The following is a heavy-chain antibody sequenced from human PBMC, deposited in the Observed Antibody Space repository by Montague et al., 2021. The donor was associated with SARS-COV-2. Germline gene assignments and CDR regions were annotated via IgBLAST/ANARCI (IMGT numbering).Heavy chain of an antibody. CDR1: GGSFSVYY. CDR3: AKERGVVRAARILVAFDL. D-gene: IGHD3-16*01. Sequence: SETLSLTCAVYGGSFSVYYWTWLRQPPGNGLEWIAEINHSGTANYNPSLKSRVSISVDTSKNQFTLNLTSVTAADTAMYYCAKERGVVRAARILVAFDLWGQGTMVTVSS. J-gene: IGHJ3*01. V-gene: IGHV4-34*01. CDR2: INHSGTA.